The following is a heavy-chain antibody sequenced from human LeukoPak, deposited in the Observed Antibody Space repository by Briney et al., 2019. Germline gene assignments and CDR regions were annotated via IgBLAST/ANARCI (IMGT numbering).Heavy chain of an antibody. CDR3: ARGPPDYGGNPVLRYMDV. CDR2: INHSGST. D-gene: IGHD4-23*01. J-gene: IGHJ6*03. CDR1: GGSFSGYY. Sequence: SETLSLTCAVYGGSFSGYYWSWIRQPPGKGLEWIGEINHSGSTNYNPSLKSRVTISVDTSKNQFSLKLSSVTAADTAVYCCARGPPDYGGNPVLRYMDVWGKGTTVTVSS. V-gene: IGHV4-34*01.